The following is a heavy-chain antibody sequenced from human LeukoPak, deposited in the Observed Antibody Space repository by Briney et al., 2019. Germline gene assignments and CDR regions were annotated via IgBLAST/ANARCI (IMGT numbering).Heavy chain of an antibody. Sequence: QPGGSLRLSCAASGFTFSSYAMHWVRQAPGKGLEWVTVISYDGSNKYYADSVKGRFTISRDNSKNTLYLQMNSLRAEDTAVYYCAKVEGITMVRGVISVSGFDYWGQGTLVTVSS. D-gene: IGHD3-10*01. CDR1: GFTFSSYA. J-gene: IGHJ4*02. V-gene: IGHV3-30*04. CDR2: ISYDGSNK. CDR3: AKVEGITMVRGVISVSGFDY.